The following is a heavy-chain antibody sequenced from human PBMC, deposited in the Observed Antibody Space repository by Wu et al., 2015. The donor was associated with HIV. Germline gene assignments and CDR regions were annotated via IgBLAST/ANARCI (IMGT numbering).Heavy chain of an antibody. J-gene: IGHJ6*02. V-gene: IGHV1-69*05. Sequence: QVQLVQSGAEVKKPGSSVKVSCKASGGTFSTYAMNWVRQAPGQGLEWMGRIIPALGTVKYAKNFQGKVTISTDGTDESTTTAYMELSSLKSEDTAVYYCARNTDSVATSLYSLGVWGQGTVVTVSS. CDR1: GGTFSTYA. CDR3: ARNTDSVATSLYSLGV. CDR2: IIPALGTV. D-gene: IGHD5-12*01.